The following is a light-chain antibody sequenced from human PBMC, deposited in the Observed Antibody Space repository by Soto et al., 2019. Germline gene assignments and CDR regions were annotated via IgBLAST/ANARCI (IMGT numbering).Light chain of an antibody. CDR1: QSVGSD. V-gene: IGKV3-11*01. J-gene: IGKJ5*01. CDR2: DAS. Sequence: EIVMAQSPATLSVSPGERATLSCRASQSVGSDLAWYQQKPGQAPRLLIYDASNRATGIPARFSGSGSGTDFTLTISSLEPEDFAVYYCQQRSSWPITFGQGTRLEI. CDR3: QQRSSWPIT.